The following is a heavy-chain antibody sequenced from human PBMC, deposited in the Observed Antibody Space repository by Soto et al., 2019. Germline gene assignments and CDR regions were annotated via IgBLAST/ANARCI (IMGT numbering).Heavy chain of an antibody. V-gene: IGHV3-72*01. CDR2: TRNKANSYTT. CDR1: GFTFSDHY. D-gene: IGHD6-13*01. Sequence: PGGSLRLSCAASGFTFSDHYMDWVRQAPGKGLEWVGRTRNKANSYTTEYAASVKGRFTISRDDSKNSLYLQMNSLKTEDTAVYYCARGHSSSWYYFDYWGQGTLVTVSS. J-gene: IGHJ4*02. CDR3: ARGHSSSWYYFDY.